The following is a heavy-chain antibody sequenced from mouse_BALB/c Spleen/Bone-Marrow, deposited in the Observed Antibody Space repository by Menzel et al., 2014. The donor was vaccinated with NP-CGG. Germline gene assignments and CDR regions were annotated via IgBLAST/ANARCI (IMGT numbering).Heavy chain of an antibody. CDR3: ARNYYYASSWSAMDY. CDR1: GYTFTSYW. D-gene: IGHD1-1*01. Sequence: QVPLQQSGAELARPGASVKLSCKASGYTFTSYWMQWVEQRPGQGLEWIGTIYPGDGDARYTQKFKGKATLTADKSSSTAYMQLSSLASEDSAVYYCARNYYYASSWSAMDYWGQGTSVTVSS. V-gene: IGHV1-87*01. CDR2: IYPGDGDA. J-gene: IGHJ4*01.